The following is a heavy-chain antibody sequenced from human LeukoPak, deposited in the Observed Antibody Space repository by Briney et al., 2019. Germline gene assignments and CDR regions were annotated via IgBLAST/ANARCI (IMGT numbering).Heavy chain of an antibody. J-gene: IGHJ4*02. D-gene: IGHD2-2*01. CDR2: INQDGSEK. Sequence: GGSLRLSCAASGFTFNIYWMSWVRQTPGKGLEWVANINQDGSEKYYVDSVKGRFTISRDNARNSLYLQMNSLRTEDTSVYYCAPHCSSASCPDYWGQGTLVTVSS. V-gene: IGHV3-7*01. CDR1: GFTFNIYW. CDR3: APHCSSASCPDY.